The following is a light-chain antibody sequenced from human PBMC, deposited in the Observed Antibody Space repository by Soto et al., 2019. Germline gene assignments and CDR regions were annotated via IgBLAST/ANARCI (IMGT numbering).Light chain of an antibody. CDR3: SSFTRINSYV. CDR1: STDVGPYNY. Sequence: QSALTQPASMSGSPGQSITISCTGTSTDVGPYNYVSWYQQHPGKVPKLRIYDISDRPSGVSNRFSGSKSGNTASLTISGLQAEDEADYYCSSFTRINSYVFGTGTKVTVL. V-gene: IGLV2-14*03. CDR2: DIS. J-gene: IGLJ1*01.